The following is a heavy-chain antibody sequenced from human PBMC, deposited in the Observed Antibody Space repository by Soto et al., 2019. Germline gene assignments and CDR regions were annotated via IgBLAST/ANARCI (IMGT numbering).Heavy chain of an antibody. Sequence: SGPTLVNPTQTLTLTCTFSGFSLSTSGVGVGWIRQPPGKALEWLALIYWDDDKRYSPSLKSRLTITKDTSKNQVVLTMTNMDPVDTATYYCALPEGYSSSWYEYFQHWGQGTLVTVSS. D-gene: IGHD6-13*01. CDR3: ALPEGYSSSWYEYFQH. V-gene: IGHV2-5*02. CDR1: GFSLSTSGVG. CDR2: IYWDDDK. J-gene: IGHJ1*01.